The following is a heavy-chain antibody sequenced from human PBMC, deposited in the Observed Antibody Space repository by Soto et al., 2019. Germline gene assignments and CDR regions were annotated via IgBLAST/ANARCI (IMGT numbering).Heavy chain of an antibody. CDR2: IYYSGST. V-gene: IGHV4-59*06. CDR3: ARDLRGVYDFWSGKQDWYYYGMDV. D-gene: IGHD3-3*01. CDR1: GGSISSYY. J-gene: IGHJ6*02. Sequence: SETLSLTCTVSGGSISSYYWSWIRQHPGKGLEWIGYIYYSGSTYYNPSLKSRVTISVDTSKNQFSLKLSSVTAADTAVYYCARDLRGVYDFWSGKQDWYYYGMDVWGQGTTVTVSS.